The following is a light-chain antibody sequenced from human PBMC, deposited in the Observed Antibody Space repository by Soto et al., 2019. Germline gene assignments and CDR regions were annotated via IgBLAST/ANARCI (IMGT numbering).Light chain of an antibody. V-gene: IGKV3-11*01. Sequence: EIVLTQSPVTLSLSPGDRATLSCRASQSVSSHLAWYQQKPGQAPRLLMYDASHRATGIPDRFSGSGSGTDFTLTISSLEPEDFAVYYCQQRSNWPALTFGGGTKVEI. CDR3: QQRSNWPALT. J-gene: IGKJ4*01. CDR2: DAS. CDR1: QSVSSH.